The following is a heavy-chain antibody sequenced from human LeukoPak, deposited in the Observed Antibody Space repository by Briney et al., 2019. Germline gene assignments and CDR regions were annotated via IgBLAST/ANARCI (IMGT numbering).Heavy chain of an antibody. CDR2: IYYSGST. CDR1: GGSISSYY. D-gene: IGHD7-27*01. CDR3: ATRKLGNDY. V-gene: IGHV4-59*01. J-gene: IGHJ4*02. Sequence: SETLSLTCTVSGGSISSYYWSWIRQPPGKGLEWIGYIYYSGSTNYKPSLKSRVTISADTSKNQFSLKLYSVTAADTAVYYCATRKLGNDYWGQGTLVTVSS.